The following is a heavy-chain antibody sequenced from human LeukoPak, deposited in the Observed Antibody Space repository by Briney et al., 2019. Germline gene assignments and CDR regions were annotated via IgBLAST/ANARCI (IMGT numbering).Heavy chain of an antibody. V-gene: IGHV3-21*01. Sequence: GGSLRLSCAASGFTFSSYSMNWVRQAPGKGLEWVSSISSSSSYIYYADSVKGRFTISRDNAKNSLYLQMDSLRAEDTAVYYCARDWCSSTSCYPYYYYMDVWGKGTTVTVSS. J-gene: IGHJ6*03. CDR1: GFTFSSYS. CDR2: ISSSSSYI. CDR3: ARDWCSSTSCYPYYYYMDV. D-gene: IGHD2-2*01.